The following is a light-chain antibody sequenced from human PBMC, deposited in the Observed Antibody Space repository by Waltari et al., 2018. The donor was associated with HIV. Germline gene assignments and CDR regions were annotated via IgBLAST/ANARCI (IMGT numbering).Light chain of an antibody. CDR3: CAYAGSTTYVI. J-gene: IGLJ2*01. V-gene: IGLV2-23*02. CDR1: SSDVGGYNL. CDR2: EVS. Sequence: QSALTQPASVSGSPGQSITISCTGTSSDVGGYNLVSWYQRHPGKAPKLMIYEVSKRPSGFSNRFSGSKSGNTASLTISGLQAEDEADYYCCAYAGSTTYVIFGGGTKLTVL.